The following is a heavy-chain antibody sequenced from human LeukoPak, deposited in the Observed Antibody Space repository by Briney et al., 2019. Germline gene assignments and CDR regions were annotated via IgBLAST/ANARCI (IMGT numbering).Heavy chain of an antibody. D-gene: IGHD3-10*01. V-gene: IGHV1-69*01. CDR2: IIPIFGTA. CDR1: GGTFSTYA. Sequence: SVKVSCKASGGTFSTYAISWVRQAPGQGLEWMGGIIPIFGTANYAQKFQGRVTITADESTSTAYMELSSLRSEDTAVYYCASATFNYGSVSYPKGYYYMDVWGKGTTVTISS. J-gene: IGHJ6*03. CDR3: ASATFNYGSVSYPKGYYYMDV.